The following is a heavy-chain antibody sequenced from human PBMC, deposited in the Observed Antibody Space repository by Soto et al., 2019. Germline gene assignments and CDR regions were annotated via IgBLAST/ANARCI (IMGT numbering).Heavy chain of an antibody. D-gene: IGHD3-10*01. CDR3: ARLGGGSGSYYNVYYYYGMDV. CDR2: IYPGDSDT. J-gene: IGHJ6*02. CDR1: EYVFTSYW. V-gene: IGHV5-51*01. Sequence: GPALKLSRKGSEYVFTSYWIGCVRRIPGKNLEWMGIIYPGDSDTRYSPSFQGQVTISADKSISTAYLQWSSLKASDTAMYYCARLGGGSGSYYNVYYYYGMDVWGQGTTVTVSS.